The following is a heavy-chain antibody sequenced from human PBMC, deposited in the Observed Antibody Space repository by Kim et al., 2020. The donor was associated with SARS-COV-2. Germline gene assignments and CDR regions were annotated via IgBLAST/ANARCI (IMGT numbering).Heavy chain of an antibody. CDR2: GAT. V-gene: IGHV1-2*02. J-gene: IGHJ6*02. Sequence: GATNYAQKFQDRITLTRATSISTGYMELNRLTSDDTAVYYCARDQGGLDVWGQGTTVTVSS. CDR3: ARDQGGLDV.